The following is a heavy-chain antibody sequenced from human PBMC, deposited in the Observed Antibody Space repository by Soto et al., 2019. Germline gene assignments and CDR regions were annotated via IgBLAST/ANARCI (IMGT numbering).Heavy chain of an antibody. CDR2: INPATGAA. Sequence: QLHLVQSGAVVKKPGASVTVSCSASGYPVTAYYMHWVRQAPGRGLEWMGGINPATGAAKYTQTFQGRVTMPRDTSTSTVFMELSGLTSGDTAVSYCARGGGVGVAGSAAFDMWGQGTLVTVSS. V-gene: IGHV1-2*02. CDR3: ARGGGVGVAGSAAFDM. D-gene: IGHD3-3*01. CDR1: GYPVTAYY. J-gene: IGHJ3*02.